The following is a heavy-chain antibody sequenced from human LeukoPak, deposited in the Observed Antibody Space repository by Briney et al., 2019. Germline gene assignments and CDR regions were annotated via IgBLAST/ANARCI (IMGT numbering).Heavy chain of an antibody. CDR2: IYHSGST. J-gene: IGHJ4*02. CDR3: ARAYSKLDY. D-gene: IGHD4-11*01. CDR1: GYSISSGYY. Sequence: SETLSLTCAVSGYSISSGYYWGWIRQPPGQGLGWIGSIYHSGSTYYNPSLKSRVTISVDTSKNQFSLKLSSVTAADTAVYYCARAYSKLDYWGQGTLVTVSS. V-gene: IGHV4-38-2*01.